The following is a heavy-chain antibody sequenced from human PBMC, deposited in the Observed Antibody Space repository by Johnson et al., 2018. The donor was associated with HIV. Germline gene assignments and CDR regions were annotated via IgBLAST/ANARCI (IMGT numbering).Heavy chain of an antibody. J-gene: IGHJ3*02. D-gene: IGHD6-13*01. CDR1: GFTVSSNY. V-gene: IGHV3-66*01. CDR2: IYSGGST. Sequence: VQVVESGGGLVQPGGSLRLSCAASGFTVSSNYMSWVRQAPGKGLELVSVIYSGGSTYYADSVKGRFTISRDNSKNTLYLQMNSLRAEDTAVYYCARDQAAAGGEAFDIWGQGTMVTVSS. CDR3: ARDQAAAGGEAFDI.